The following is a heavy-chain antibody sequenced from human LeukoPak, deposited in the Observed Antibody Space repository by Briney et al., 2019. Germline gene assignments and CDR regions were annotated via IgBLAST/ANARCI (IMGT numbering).Heavy chain of an antibody. J-gene: IGHJ4*02. D-gene: IGHD1-26*01. CDR3: AKESLYSGSSS. CDR2: ISGSGGST. V-gene: IGHV3-23*01. CDR1: GFTFSSYA. Sequence: GGTLRLSCAASGFTFSSYAMSWVRQAPGKGLEWVSGISGSGGSTYYADSVKGRFTISRDNSKNTLYLQMNSLRAEDTAVYYCAKESLYSGSSSWGQGTLVTVSS.